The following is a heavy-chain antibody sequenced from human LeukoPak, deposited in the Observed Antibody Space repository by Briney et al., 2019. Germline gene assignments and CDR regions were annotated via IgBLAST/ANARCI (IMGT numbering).Heavy chain of an antibody. CDR3: ARDYEIY. D-gene: IGHD5-12*01. V-gene: IGHV3-21*01. CDR1: GFTFSSYS. J-gene: IGHJ4*02. CDR2: ISSSSSYI. Sequence: GGSLRLSCAASGFTFSSYSMNWVRQAPGKGLEWVSSISSSSSYIYYGDSVKGRFTNSRDNDKDSLYLQMNSLRAEDTAVYYCARDYEIYWGQGTLVTVSS.